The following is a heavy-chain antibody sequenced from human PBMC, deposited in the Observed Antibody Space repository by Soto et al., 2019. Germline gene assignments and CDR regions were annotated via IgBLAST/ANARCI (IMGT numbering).Heavy chain of an antibody. CDR3: ARLRKPVVSGANWFDP. J-gene: IGHJ5*02. D-gene: IGHD2-2*01. V-gene: IGHV3-7*01. CDR2: IKQDGSEK. CDR1: GFTFSSYW. Sequence: GGSLRLSCAASGFTFSSYWMSWVRQAPGKGLEWVANIKQDGSEKYYVDSVKGRFTISKDNAKNSLWLQMDSLRAEDTAVYYCARLRKPVVSGANWFDPWGQATLVTVSS.